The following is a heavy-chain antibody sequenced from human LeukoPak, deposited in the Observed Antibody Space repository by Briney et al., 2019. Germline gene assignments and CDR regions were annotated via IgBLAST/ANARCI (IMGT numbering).Heavy chain of an antibody. CDR3: ARGYCSGGSCYFFDY. Sequence: SETLSLTCTVSGGSISSSSYYWGWIRQPPGKGLEWIGSIYYSGSTYYNPSLKSRVTVSVDTSKNQFSLKLSSVTAADTAVYYCARGYCSGGSCYFFDYWGQGTLVTVSS. CDR2: IYYSGST. V-gene: IGHV4-39*07. CDR1: GGSISSSSYY. D-gene: IGHD2-15*01. J-gene: IGHJ4*02.